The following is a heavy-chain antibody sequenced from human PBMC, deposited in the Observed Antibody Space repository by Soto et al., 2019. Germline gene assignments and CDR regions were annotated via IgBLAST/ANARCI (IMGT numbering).Heavy chain of an antibody. D-gene: IGHD2-2*01. CDR2: INHSGST. V-gene: IGHV4-34*01. CDR3: ARGSYQLPEWTQSWFDP. J-gene: IGHJ5*02. CDR1: GGSFSGYY. Sequence: SETLSLTCAVYGGSFSGYYWSWIRQPPGKGLEWIGEINHSGSTNYNPSLKSRVTISVDTSKNQFSLKLSSVTAADTAVYYCARGSYQLPEWTQSWFDPWGQGTLVTVSS.